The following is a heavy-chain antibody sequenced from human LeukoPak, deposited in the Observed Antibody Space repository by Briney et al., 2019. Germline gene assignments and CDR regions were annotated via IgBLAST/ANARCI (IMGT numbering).Heavy chain of an antibody. CDR3: ARRDSDGKFDY. CDR1: GGSISSYY. Sequence: SETLSLTCNVSGGSISSYYWSWIRQPPGKGLEWIGHIYTNGNTHCHPSLKSRVTISGDTFKNQFSLRLNSVTAADTAVYFCARRDSDGKFDYWGQGTLVIVSS. CDR2: IYTNGNT. V-gene: IGHV4-4*09. J-gene: IGHJ4*02. D-gene: IGHD5-24*01.